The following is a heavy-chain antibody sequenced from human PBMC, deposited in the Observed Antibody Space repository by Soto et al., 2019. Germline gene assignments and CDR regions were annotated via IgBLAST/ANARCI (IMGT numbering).Heavy chain of an antibody. J-gene: IGHJ3*02. V-gene: IGHV4-4*07. CDR2: IYSSGST. CDR3: AREYSSSSRRTLDI. D-gene: IGHD6-6*01. Sequence: QVQLQESGPGLVKPSETLSLTCTVSGGSINTYYWTWIRQPAGKGLEWIGRIYSSGSTNYNPSLRCRVTMSLDTSKNQFSLRLTSVTAADTAVYYCAREYSSSSRRTLDIWGQGTLVTVSS. CDR1: GGSINTYY.